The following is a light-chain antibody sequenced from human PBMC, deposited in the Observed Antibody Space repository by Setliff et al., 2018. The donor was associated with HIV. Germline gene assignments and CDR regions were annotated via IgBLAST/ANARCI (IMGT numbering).Light chain of an antibody. J-gene: IGLJ1*01. CDR2: QAT. V-gene: IGLV2-23*01. CDR1: SSDVGRYNL. Sequence: QSVLTQPASVSGSPGQSITISCTGTSSDVGRYNLVSWYQQHPGKAPKLIIYQATRRPSGVSNRFSGSKSGNVASLTISGLQAEDEADSYCCSNTGSNTFVFGTGTKVTVL. CDR3: CSNTGSNTFV.